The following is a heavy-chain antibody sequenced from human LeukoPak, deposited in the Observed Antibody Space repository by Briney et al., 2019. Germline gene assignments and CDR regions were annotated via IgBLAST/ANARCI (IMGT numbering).Heavy chain of an antibody. J-gene: IGHJ5*02. CDR1: GGSISSYY. CDR3: ARYHKGRKQWFDP. V-gene: IGHV4-59*01. D-gene: IGHD1-14*01. CDR2: IYYSGST. Sequence: SETLSLTCTVSGGSISSYYWSWIRQPPGKGLEWIGYIYYSGSTNYNPSLKSRVTISVDTSKNQFSLKLSSVTAADTAVYYCARYHKGRKQWFDPWGQGTLVTVSS.